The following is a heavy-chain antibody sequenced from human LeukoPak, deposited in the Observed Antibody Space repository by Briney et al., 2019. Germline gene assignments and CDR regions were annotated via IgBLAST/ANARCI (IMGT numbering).Heavy chain of an antibody. CDR3: AREVPDGDHELNFDY. J-gene: IGHJ4*02. D-gene: IGHD4-17*01. Sequence: GASVTVSFTSSGYTFTVYYMHWVRQAPGQGREWMGWINPNSGGTNYAQKFQGRVTMTRDTSISTAYMELSRLRSDDTAVYYCAREVPDGDHELNFDYWGQGTLVTVSS. V-gene: IGHV1-2*02. CDR1: GYTFTVYY. CDR2: INPNSGGT.